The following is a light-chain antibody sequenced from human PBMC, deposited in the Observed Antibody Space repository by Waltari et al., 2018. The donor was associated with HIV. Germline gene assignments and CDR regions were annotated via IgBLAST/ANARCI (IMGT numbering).Light chain of an antibody. CDR2: DAS. CDR1: QSISTY. J-gene: IGKJ1*01. CDR3: QQSHVTPRT. V-gene: IGKV1-39*01. Sequence: DIQMTQSPSSLSASVGDRVTITCRASQSISTYLNWYQQKPGKAPKVLIYDASSLQSGVPSRFSGSGSGTEFTLIISSLQPEDFATYYCQQSHVTPRTFGQGTKVEIK.